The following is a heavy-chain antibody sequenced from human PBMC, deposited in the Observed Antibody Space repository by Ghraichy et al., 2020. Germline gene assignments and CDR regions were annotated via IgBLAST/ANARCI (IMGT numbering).Heavy chain of an antibody. Sequence: SETLSLSCAVSGYSISSDYYWGWIRQPPGKGLEWIGSIYHSGSTYYNPSLKSRVTISVDTSKNQFSLKLRSVTAADTAVYYCARQYSGTYDGFDIWGQGTMVTVSS. D-gene: IGHD1-26*01. CDR1: GYSISSDYY. CDR3: ARQYSGTYDGFDI. V-gene: IGHV4-38-2*01. CDR2: IYHSGST. J-gene: IGHJ3*02.